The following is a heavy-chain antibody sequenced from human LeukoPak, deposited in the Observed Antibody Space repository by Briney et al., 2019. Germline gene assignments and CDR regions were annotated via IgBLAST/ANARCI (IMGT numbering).Heavy chain of an antibody. CDR2: INPNSGGT. V-gene: IGHV1-2*02. D-gene: IGHD4-17*01. J-gene: IGHJ4*02. Sequence: RASVKVSCKASGYTFTGYYMHWVRQAPGQGLEWMGWINPNSGGTNYAQKFQGRVTMTRDTSISTAYMELSRLRSDDTAVYYCARVPGYGDFHDYWGQGTLVTVSS. CDR3: ARVPGYGDFHDY. CDR1: GYTFTGYY.